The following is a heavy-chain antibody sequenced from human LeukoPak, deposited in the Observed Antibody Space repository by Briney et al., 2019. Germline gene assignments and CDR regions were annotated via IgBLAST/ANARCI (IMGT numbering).Heavy chain of an antibody. CDR3: AKDGSWTQEMYKDCGGDCYSNDYFDY. Sequence: GGSLRLSCAASGFTFSSYGMHWVRQAPGKGLGWVAVISYDGSNKYYADSVKGRFTISRDNSKNTLYLQMNSLRAEDTAVYYCAKDGSWTQEMYKDCGGDCYSNDYFDYWGQGTLVTVSS. J-gene: IGHJ4*02. CDR2: ISYDGSNK. CDR1: GFTFSSYG. V-gene: IGHV3-30*18. D-gene: IGHD2-21*02.